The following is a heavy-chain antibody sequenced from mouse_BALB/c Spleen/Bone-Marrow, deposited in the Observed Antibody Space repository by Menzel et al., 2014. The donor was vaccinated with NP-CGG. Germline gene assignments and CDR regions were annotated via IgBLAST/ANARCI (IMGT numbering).Heavy chain of an antibody. J-gene: IGHJ1*01. CDR3: ARDNYNGIYWYFDV. CDR1: GFTFTDYY. V-gene: IGHV7-3*02. D-gene: IGHD1-1*01. CDR2: IRNKANGYTT. Sequence: EVKLMESGGGLVQPGGSLRLSCANSGFTFTDYYMSWVRQPPGKALEWLGFIRNKANGYTTEYSASVKGRFTISRDNSQSILYLQMNTLRAEDSATYYCARDNYNGIYWYFDVWGAGTTVTVSS.